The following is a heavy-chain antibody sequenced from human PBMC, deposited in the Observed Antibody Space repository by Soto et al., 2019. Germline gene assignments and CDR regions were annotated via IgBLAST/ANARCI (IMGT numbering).Heavy chain of an antibody. CDR2: IYSGGST. V-gene: IGHV3-66*01. CDR1: GFTVSSNY. Sequence: GGSLRLSCAASGFTVSSNYMSWVRQAPGKGLEWVSVIYSGGSTYYADSVKGRFTISRDNSKNTLYLQMNSLRAEDTAVYYCARSSLWFGEEYYFDYWGQGTLVTVSS. D-gene: IGHD3-10*01. J-gene: IGHJ4*02. CDR3: ARSSLWFGEEYYFDY.